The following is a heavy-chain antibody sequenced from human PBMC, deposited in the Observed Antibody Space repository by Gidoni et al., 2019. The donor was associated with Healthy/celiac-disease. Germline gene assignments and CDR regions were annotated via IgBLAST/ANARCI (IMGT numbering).Heavy chain of an antibody. CDR3: ARDLLAGANAFDI. D-gene: IGHD1-26*01. V-gene: IGHV4-31*03. CDR1: GGSISSGGYY. J-gene: IGHJ3*02. CDR2: IYYRGST. Sequence: QVQLQESGPGLVKPSQTLSLTCTVSGGSISSGGYYWSWIRQHPRKGLEWIGYIYYRGSTYYNPSLKSRVTISVDTSKNQFSLKLSSVTAADTAVYYCARDLLAGANAFDIWGQGTMVTVSS.